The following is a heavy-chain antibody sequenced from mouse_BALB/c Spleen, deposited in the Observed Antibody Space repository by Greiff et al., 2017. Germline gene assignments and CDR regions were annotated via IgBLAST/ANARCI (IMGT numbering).Heavy chain of an antibody. CDR3: VREGTTPDY. J-gene: IGHJ2*01. Sequence: QVQLKESGPGLVAPSQSLSITCTVSGFSLTSYDISWIRQPPGKGLEWLGVIWTGGGTNYNSAFMSRLSISKDNSKSQVFLKMNSLQTDDTAIYYCVREGTTPDYWGQGTTLTVSS. D-gene: IGHD1-1*01. CDR2: IWTGGGT. CDR1: GFSLTSYD. V-gene: IGHV2-9-2*01.